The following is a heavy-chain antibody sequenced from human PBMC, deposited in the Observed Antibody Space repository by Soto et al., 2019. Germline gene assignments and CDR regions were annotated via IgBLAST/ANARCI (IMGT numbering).Heavy chain of an antibody. CDR2: INPNSGGT. CDR3: ARTVPTYYDFWSGYYDYYGMDV. V-gene: IGHV1-2*04. CDR1: GYTFTGYY. J-gene: IGHJ6*02. D-gene: IGHD3-3*01. Sequence: ASVKVSCKASGYTFTGYYMHWVRQAPGQGLEWMGWINPNSGGTNYAQKFQGWVTMTRGTSISTAYMELSRLRSDDTAVYYCARTVPTYYDFWSGYYDYYGMDVWGQGTTVTVSS.